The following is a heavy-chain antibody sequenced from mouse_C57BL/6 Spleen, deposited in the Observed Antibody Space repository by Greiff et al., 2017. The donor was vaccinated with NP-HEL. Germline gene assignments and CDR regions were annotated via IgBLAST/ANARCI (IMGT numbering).Heavy chain of an antibody. CDR3: ARRGGRWYVDV. CDR2: INPNNGGT. Sequence: EVQLQQSGPELVKPGASVKIPCKASGYTFTDYNMDWVKQSHGKSLEWIGDINPNNGGTIYNQKFKGKVTLPVDKSSSTAYMELRSLTSEDTAVYYCARRGGRWYVDVWGTGTTVTVSS. V-gene: IGHV1-18*01. D-gene: IGHD1-1*01. CDR1: GYTFTDYN. J-gene: IGHJ1*03.